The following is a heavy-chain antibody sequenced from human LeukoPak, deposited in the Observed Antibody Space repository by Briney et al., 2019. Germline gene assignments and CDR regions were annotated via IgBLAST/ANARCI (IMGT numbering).Heavy chain of an antibody. D-gene: IGHD5-24*01. CDR3: ARETRVRWTDY. CDR2: ISSSSSYI. CDR1: GFTFSSYS. V-gene: IGHV3-21*01. J-gene: IGHJ4*02. Sequence: GGSLRLSCAASGFTFSSYSMNWVRQAPGKWLEWVSSISSSSSYIYYADSVKGRFTISRDNAKNSPYLQMNSLRAEDTAVYYCARETRVRWTDYWGQGILVTVSS.